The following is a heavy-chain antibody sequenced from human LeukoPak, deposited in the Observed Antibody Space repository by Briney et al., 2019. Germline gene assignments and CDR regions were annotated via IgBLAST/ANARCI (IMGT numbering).Heavy chain of an antibody. Sequence: ASVKVSCKASGYTFTGYYMHWVRQAPGQGLEWMGWINPNSGGTNYAQKFQGRVTMTRDTSISTAYMELSRPRSDDTAVYYCARGYCSSTSCSTRWFDPWGQGTLVTVSS. CDR3: ARGYCSSTSCSTRWFDP. CDR2: INPNSGGT. D-gene: IGHD2-2*01. J-gene: IGHJ5*02. CDR1: GYTFTGYY. V-gene: IGHV1-2*02.